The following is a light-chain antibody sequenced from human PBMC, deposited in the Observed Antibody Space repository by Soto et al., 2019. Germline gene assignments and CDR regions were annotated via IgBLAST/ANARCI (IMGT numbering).Light chain of an antibody. V-gene: IGKV1-39*01. CDR3: QQSSITPYT. Sequence: DIQMTQSPSSLSASVGDTVTITCRASQSISVHLNWYQQKPGKVPKLLIYAASNLQSGVTLRFSGSGSETDFALTISSLQPEDFATYYCQQSSITPYTFGQGTKLEIK. CDR1: QSISVH. J-gene: IGKJ2*01. CDR2: AAS.